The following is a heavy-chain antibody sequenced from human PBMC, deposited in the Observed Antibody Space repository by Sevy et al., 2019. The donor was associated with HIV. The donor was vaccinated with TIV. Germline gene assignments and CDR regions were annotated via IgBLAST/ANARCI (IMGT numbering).Heavy chain of an antibody. V-gene: IGHV4-59*01. CDR1: GGSISSYY. CDR2: IYYSGST. Sequence: SETLSLTCTVSGGSISSYYWSWIRQPPGKGLEWIGYIYYSGSTNYNPSLKSRVTISVDRSKNQFSLKLSSVTGADTAVYYCSRDSGRWYGSGSYYKPPDAFDIWGQGTMVTVSS. J-gene: IGHJ3*02. D-gene: IGHD3-10*01. CDR3: SRDSGRWYGSGSYYKPPDAFDI.